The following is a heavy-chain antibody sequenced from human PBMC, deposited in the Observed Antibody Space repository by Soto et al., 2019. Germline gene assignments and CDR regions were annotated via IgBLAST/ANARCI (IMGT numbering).Heavy chain of an antibody. J-gene: IGHJ4*02. Sequence: GGSLRLSCTASGFTFSSYAMSWVRQAPGKGLEWVSAISGSGGNTYYADSVKGRFTISRDNSKNTLYLQMNSLRAEDTAVYYCAKSITARPFDYWGQGALVTVSS. CDR2: ISGSGGNT. CDR3: AKSITARPFDY. V-gene: IGHV3-23*01. CDR1: GFTFSSYA. D-gene: IGHD6-6*01.